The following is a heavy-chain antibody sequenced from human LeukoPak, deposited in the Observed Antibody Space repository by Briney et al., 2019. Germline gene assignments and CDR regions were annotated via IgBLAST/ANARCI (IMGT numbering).Heavy chain of an antibody. J-gene: IGHJ4*02. V-gene: IGHV1-2*02. CDR3: ARGLVLWFGELNYFDY. CDR1: GYTFTGYY. Sequence: ASVKVSCKASGYTFTGYYMHWVRQAPGQGLEWMGWINPNSGGTNYAQKFQGRVTMTRDTSISTAYMELSRLRSDDTAVYYCARGLVLWFGELNYFDYWGQGTLVTVSS. CDR2: INPNSGGT. D-gene: IGHD3-10*01.